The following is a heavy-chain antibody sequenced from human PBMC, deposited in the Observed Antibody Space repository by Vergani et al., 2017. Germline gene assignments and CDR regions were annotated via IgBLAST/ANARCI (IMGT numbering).Heavy chain of an antibody. Sequence: EVQLLESGGGLVQPGGSLRLSCAASGFTFSSYAMSWVRQAPGKGLEWVSAISGSVGSTYYADSVKGRFTISRDNSKNTLYLQMNSLRAEDTAVYYCANLGQGITMIVEIDYWGQGTLVTVSS. J-gene: IGHJ4*02. V-gene: IGHV3-23*01. CDR3: ANLGQGITMIVEIDY. CDR2: ISGSVGST. D-gene: IGHD3-22*01. CDR1: GFTFSSYA.